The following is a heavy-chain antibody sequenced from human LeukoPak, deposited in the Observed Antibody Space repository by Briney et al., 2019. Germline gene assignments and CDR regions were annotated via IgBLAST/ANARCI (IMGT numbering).Heavy chain of an antibody. V-gene: IGHV3-73*01. J-gene: IGHJ4*02. D-gene: IGHD6-13*01. CDR1: GFTFSGSA. CDR3: TSALAAAGTVY. CDR2: IRSKANNYAT. Sequence: GGSLTLSCAAAGFTFSGSAMRWVRQASGKGLEWVGRIRSKANNYATAYAASVKGRFTISRDDSKNTAYLQMNTLKTEDTAMYYCTSALAAAGTVYWGQGTLVTVSS.